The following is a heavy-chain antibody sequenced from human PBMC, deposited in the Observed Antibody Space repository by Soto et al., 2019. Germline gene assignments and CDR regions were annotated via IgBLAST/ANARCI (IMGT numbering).Heavy chain of an antibody. J-gene: IGHJ4*02. CDR2: IYYSGST. CDR1: SASISSADYY. Sequence: QVQLQESGPGLVKPSQTLSPTCTVSSASISSADYYWSWIRQHPGKGLEWIAYIYYSGSTSYNPSLKSRVIISMDTSRDQFSLTLTSVTAADTAVYYCARARSRCGAACFDYWGQGTLVTVSS. D-gene: IGHD2-21*02. V-gene: IGHV4-31*03. CDR3: ARARSRCGAACFDY.